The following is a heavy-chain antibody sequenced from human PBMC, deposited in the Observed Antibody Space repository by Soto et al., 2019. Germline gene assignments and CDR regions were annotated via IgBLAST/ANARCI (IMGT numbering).Heavy chain of an antibody. CDR3: AKGVISSGYYSFDY. Sequence: PGGSLRLSCAASGFTFSSYAMNWVRQAPGKGLEWVSAISGSGGSTYYADSVKGRFTISRDNSKNTLYLQMNSLRAEDTAVYYCAKGVISSGYYSFDYWGQGTLVTVSS. D-gene: IGHD3-22*01. J-gene: IGHJ4*02. CDR2: ISGSGGST. V-gene: IGHV3-23*01. CDR1: GFTFSSYA.